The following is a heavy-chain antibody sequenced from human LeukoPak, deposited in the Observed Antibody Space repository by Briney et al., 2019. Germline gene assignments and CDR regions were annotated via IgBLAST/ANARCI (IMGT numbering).Heavy chain of an antibody. CDR2: IYHSGNT. D-gene: IGHD6-13*01. Sequence: PSETLSLTCTVSGYSISNGFYWGWIRQPPGKGLEWFGSIYHSGNTYYNPSLKSRVTISVDKSKNQFSLKLCSVTAADTAVYYCARDPRIAAASYFDFWGQGTLVTVSS. J-gene: IGHJ4*02. V-gene: IGHV4-38-2*02. CDR1: GYSISNGFY. CDR3: ARDPRIAAASYFDF.